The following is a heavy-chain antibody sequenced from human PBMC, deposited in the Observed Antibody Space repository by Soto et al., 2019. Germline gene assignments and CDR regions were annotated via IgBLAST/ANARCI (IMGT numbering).Heavy chain of an antibody. CDR1: GYTFTSYD. CDR3: ARGSPDGGGPRDY. D-gene: IGHD3-10*01. CDR2: MNPNSGNT. Sequence: QVQLVQSGAEVKKPGASVKVSCKASGYTFTSYDINWVRQATGQGREWMGWMNPNSGNTGYAQKFQGRVTMTRNTSRSTVYMELGSLRSEDTAVYDCARGSPDGGGPRDYWGQGTLVTGSS. J-gene: IGHJ4*02. V-gene: IGHV1-8*01.